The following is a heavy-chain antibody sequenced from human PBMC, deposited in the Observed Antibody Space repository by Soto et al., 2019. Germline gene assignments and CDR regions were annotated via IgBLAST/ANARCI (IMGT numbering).Heavy chain of an antibody. CDR1: GGSISSYY. Sequence: PSETLYLTCTVSGGSISSYYWSWIRQPPGKGLEWIGYIYYSGSTNYNPSLKSRVTISVDTSKNQFSLKLSSVTAADTAVYYCARHLARGYYYYYMDVWGKGTTVTVSS. J-gene: IGHJ6*03. CDR3: ARHLARGYYYYYMDV. CDR2: IYYSGST. V-gene: IGHV4-59*08. D-gene: IGHD3-10*01.